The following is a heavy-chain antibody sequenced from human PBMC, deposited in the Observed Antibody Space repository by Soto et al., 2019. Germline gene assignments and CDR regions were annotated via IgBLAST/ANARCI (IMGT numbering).Heavy chain of an antibody. V-gene: IGHV3-21*01. Sequence: EVQLVESGGGLVKPGGSLRLSCAAAGFTFSSYSMNWVRQAPGKGLEWVSSISSSSSYIYYADSVKGRFTISRDNAENSLYLQMNSLRAEDTAVYYCARDFLPAGVVPPLYGMDVWGQGTTVTVSS. J-gene: IGHJ6*02. CDR2: ISSSSSYI. D-gene: IGHD2-2*01. CDR1: GFTFSSYS. CDR3: ARDFLPAGVVPPLYGMDV.